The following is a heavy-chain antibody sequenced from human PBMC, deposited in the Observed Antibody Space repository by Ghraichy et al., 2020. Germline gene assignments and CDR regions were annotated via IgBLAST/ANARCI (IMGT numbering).Heavy chain of an antibody. CDR1: GGSFSGYY. D-gene: IGHD2-15*01. V-gene: IGHV4-34*01. CDR2: INHSGST. J-gene: IGHJ6*02. CDR3: ARVWCSGGSCYHGMDV. Sequence: SQTLSLTCAVYGGSFSGYYWSWIRQPPGKGLEWIGEINHSGSTNYNPSLKSRVTISVDTSKNQFSLKLSSVTAADTAVYYCARVWCSGGSCYHGMDVWGQGTTVTVSS.